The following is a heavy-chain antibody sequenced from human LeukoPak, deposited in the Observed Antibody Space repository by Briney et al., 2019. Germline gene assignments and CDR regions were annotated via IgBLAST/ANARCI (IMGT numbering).Heavy chain of an antibody. D-gene: IGHD5-18*01. CDR3: ARGTGYSYEPFDY. V-gene: IGHV1-69*06. CDR1: GGTFSSYA. CDR2: IIPIFGTA. Sequence: GASVKVSCKASGGTFSSYAISWVRQAPGQGLEWMGGIIPIFGTAKNAQKFQGRVTITADKSTSTAYMELSSLRSEDTAVYYCARGTGYSYEPFDYWGQGTLVAVSS. J-gene: IGHJ4*02.